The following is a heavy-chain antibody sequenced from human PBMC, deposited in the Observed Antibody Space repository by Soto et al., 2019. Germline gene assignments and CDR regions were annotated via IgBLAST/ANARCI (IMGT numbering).Heavy chain of an antibody. CDR2: IYHNGVT. CDR1: GGSITTSNW. V-gene: IGHV4-4*02. D-gene: IGHD6-6*01. Sequence: SETLSLTCVVSGGSITTSNWWSWVRQPPGKGLEWIGEIYHNGVTNYNPSLKGRLTISVDKSKNRFSLKLSSVTAADTAVYYCARDRVAARSYNWFDPWGQGTLVTVSS. CDR3: ARDRVAARSYNWFDP. J-gene: IGHJ5*02.